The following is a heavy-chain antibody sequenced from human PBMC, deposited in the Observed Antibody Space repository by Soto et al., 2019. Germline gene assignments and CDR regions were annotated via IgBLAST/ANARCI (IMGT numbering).Heavy chain of an antibody. J-gene: IGHJ6*02. CDR1: GGSFSGYY. V-gene: IGHV4-34*01. CDR3: ASSSFLRSGDLFHGLDV. D-gene: IGHD3-10*01. Sequence: QVQLQQWGAGLLKPSETLSLTCAVHGGSFSGYYWDWIRQPPGKGLEWIGEANHGGTSNYNPSLTRRAVISVGTSKNQFSLKLTSVTAEDMALYVGASSSFLRSGDLFHGLDVWGQGTTVTVSS. CDR2: ANHGGTS.